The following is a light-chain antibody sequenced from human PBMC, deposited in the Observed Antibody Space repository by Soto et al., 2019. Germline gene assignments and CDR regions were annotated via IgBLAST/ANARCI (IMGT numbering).Light chain of an antibody. CDR1: QGISTY. J-gene: IGKJ5*01. CDR3: QQLLSYPIT. Sequence: DIQLTQSPSFLSASVGDRVTIACRASQGISTYLAWYQQKPGKAPKLLIYAASTLQSGVPLSFGGSGSGTSFTLTISSLQPEDFATYYCQQLLSYPITFGQGTRLEIK. CDR2: AAS. V-gene: IGKV1-9*01.